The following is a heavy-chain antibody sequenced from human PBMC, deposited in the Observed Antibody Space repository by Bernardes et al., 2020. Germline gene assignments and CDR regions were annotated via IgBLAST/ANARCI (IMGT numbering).Heavy chain of an antibody. D-gene: IGHD4-17*01. Sequence: SETLSLTCTVSGGSISSGDYYWSWIRQPPGKGLEWIGYIDYSGSTYYNPSLKSRVTISVDTSKNQFSLKLSSVTAADTAVYYCARGLGDGDSGYYYYYYYMDVWGKGTTVTVSS. CDR1: GGSISSGDYY. J-gene: IGHJ6*03. CDR2: IDYSGST. V-gene: IGHV4-30-4*01. CDR3: ARGLGDGDSGYYYYYYYMDV.